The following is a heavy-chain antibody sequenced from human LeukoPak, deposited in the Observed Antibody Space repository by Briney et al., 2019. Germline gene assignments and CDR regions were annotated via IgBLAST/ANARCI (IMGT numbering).Heavy chain of an antibody. CDR2: IWYDGINK. D-gene: IGHD1-26*01. V-gene: IGHV3-30*02. CDR3: AKDNSGSSTGGYYFDS. Sequence: PGGSLRLSCAASGFTFSSYAMHWVRQAPGKGLEWVAVIWYDGINKYYADSVKGRFTISRDNSKNTLYLQMNSLRAEDTAVYYCAKDNSGSSTGGYYFDSWGQGTLVTVSS. CDR1: GFTFSSYA. J-gene: IGHJ4*02.